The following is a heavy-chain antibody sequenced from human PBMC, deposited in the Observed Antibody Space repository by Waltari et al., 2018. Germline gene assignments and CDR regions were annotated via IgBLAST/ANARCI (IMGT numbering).Heavy chain of an antibody. Sequence: QLQLQESGPGLVKPSETLSLTCTVSGCSISSSCYSWGWVRQPPGKGLEWIGSIYYSGSTYYNPSLKSRVTISVDTSKNQFSLKLSSVTAADTAVYYCARRDIVATIGRDAFDIWGQGTMVTVSS. D-gene: IGHD5-12*01. CDR3: ARRDIVATIGRDAFDI. CDR2: IYYSGST. V-gene: IGHV4-39*01. J-gene: IGHJ3*02. CDR1: GCSISSSCYS.